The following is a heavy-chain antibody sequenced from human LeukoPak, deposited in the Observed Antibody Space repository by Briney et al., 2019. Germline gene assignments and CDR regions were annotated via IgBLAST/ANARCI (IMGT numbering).Heavy chain of an antibody. CDR2: IYTSGST. CDR1: GGSISSYY. J-gene: IGHJ4*02. D-gene: IGHD1-26*01. V-gene: IGHV4-4*07. CDR3: ARGMYSGSYYYFDY. Sequence: SETLSLTCTVSGGSISSYYWSWIRQPAGKGLEWIGRIYTSGSTNYNPSLKSRVTMSVDTSKNQFSLKLSSVTAADTAMYYCARGMYSGSYYYFDYWGQGTLVTVSS.